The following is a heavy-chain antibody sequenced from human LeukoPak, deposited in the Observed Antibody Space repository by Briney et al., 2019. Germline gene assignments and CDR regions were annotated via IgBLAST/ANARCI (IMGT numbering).Heavy chain of an antibody. Sequence: GGSLRLSCAASGFAFSSYNMKWVRQAPGKGLEWISFISTTSTYIYYADSVKGRFTVSRDNSKNLLYLQMDSLRVEDTAVYYCARAGTCSSTSCDGGIEYWGQGTLVTVSS. J-gene: IGHJ4*02. CDR1: GFAFSSYN. V-gene: IGHV3-21*06. CDR3: ARAGTCSSTSCDGGIEY. CDR2: ISTTSTYI. D-gene: IGHD2-2*01.